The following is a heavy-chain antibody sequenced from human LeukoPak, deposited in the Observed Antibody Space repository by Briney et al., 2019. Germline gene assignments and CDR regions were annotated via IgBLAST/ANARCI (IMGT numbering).Heavy chain of an antibody. D-gene: IGHD2-15*01. Sequence: ASVKVSCKASGYTFTSYGITWVRQAPGQGLEWMGWISAYNGNTNYAQKFQGRLTMTTDTSTNTAYMELRSPRPDDTAVYYCARDFFHGHCSGLTCFLLDSWGQGSLVTVSS. J-gene: IGHJ4*02. CDR1: GYTFTSYG. CDR3: ARDFFHGHCSGLTCFLLDS. CDR2: ISAYNGNT. V-gene: IGHV1-18*01.